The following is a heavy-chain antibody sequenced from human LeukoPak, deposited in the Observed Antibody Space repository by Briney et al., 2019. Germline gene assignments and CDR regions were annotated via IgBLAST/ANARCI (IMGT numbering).Heavy chain of an antibody. Sequence: GGSLRLSCAASGFTFSNTWMSWVRQAPGKGLEWVTNMKPNGNEKYYVNSVKGRFTISRDNAKNSLYLQMNSLRAEDTAVYYCARTWIQLWLVGYWGQGTLVTVSS. J-gene: IGHJ4*02. CDR2: MKPNGNEK. D-gene: IGHD5-18*01. V-gene: IGHV3-7*01. CDR3: ARTWIQLWLVGY. CDR1: GFTFSNTW.